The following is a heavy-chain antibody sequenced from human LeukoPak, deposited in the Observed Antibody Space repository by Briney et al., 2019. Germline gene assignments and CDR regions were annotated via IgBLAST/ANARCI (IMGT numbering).Heavy chain of an antibody. CDR3: ARHLNGGTHPLDN. CDR1: GASMSGQH. D-gene: IGHD2-8*01. Sequence: PSETLSLTCTVSGASMSGQHWSWIRQAPGKGLEWIARIHYDGRTNYNPSLKSRLSLSVDTSTNQFSLSLNSVTAADTAVYFCARHLNGGTHPLDNWGPGIRVIVSP. J-gene: IGHJ4*02. CDR2: IHYDGRT. V-gene: IGHV4-59*08.